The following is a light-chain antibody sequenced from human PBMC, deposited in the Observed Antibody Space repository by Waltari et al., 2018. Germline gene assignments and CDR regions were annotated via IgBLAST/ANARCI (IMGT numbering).Light chain of an antibody. Sequence: EVVLTQSPAALSLSPGERATLSCRVSQSVSTYLAWYQQKPGQAPRLLIYEASNRATGIPDRFRGSGSGTDFTLTISSLEPEDSAVYYCQQRSSWPTFGGGTKVEIK. V-gene: IGKV3-11*01. CDR3: QQRSSWPT. CDR1: QSVSTY. CDR2: EAS. J-gene: IGKJ4*01.